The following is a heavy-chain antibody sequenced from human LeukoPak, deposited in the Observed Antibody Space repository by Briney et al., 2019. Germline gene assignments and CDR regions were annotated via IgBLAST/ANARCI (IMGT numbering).Heavy chain of an antibody. CDR2: MNSDGNDR. D-gene: IGHD3-10*01. CDR1: GFTFSSYW. Sequence: GGSLRLSCAGSGFTFSSYWMHWVRQAPGKGLEWVSHMNSDGNDRLYADSVKGRFTISRDNVKNTVYLQMNSLRAEDTAVYFCARGREYYHGYIGYWGQGTQVTVSS. CDR3: ARGREYYHGYIGY. V-gene: IGHV3-74*01. J-gene: IGHJ4*02.